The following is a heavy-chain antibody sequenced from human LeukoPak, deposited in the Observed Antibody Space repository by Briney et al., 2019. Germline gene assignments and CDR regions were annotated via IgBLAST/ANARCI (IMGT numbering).Heavy chain of an antibody. CDR3: ARVWFGELQIDY. D-gene: IGHD3-10*01. J-gene: IGHJ4*02. Sequence: ASVKVSCKASGYTFTSYDINWVRQAPGQGLEWMGWINPNSGGTNYAQKFQGRVTMTRDTSISTAYMELSRLGSDDTAVYYCARVWFGELQIDYWGQGTLVTVSS. V-gene: IGHV1-2*02. CDR2: INPNSGGT. CDR1: GYTFTSYD.